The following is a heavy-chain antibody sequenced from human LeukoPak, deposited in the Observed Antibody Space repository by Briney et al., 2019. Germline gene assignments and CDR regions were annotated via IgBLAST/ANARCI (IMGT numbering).Heavy chain of an antibody. V-gene: IGHV3-30*02. CDR3: AKDLDHYYDTYYYMDV. J-gene: IGHJ6*03. CDR1: GFTFSSYG. D-gene: IGHD3-22*01. CDR2: IRYDGSNK. Sequence: PGGSLRLSCAASGFTFSSYGMHWVRQAPGKGLEWVAFIRYDGSNKYYADSVKGRFTIPRDNSKNTLYLQMNSLRAEDTAVYYCAKDLDHYYDTYYYMDVWGEGTTVTISS.